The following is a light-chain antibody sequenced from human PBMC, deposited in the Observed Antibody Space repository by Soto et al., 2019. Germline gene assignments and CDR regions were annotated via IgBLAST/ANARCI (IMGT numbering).Light chain of an antibody. Sequence: QSALTQPRSVSGSPVQSVTISYTGTSSDVGVYDSVSWDQQRPGKAPIVLIFDVSGRPSGVPDRFSCSKSGGTASLTISALQAEDEADYYCGSSAGAYTYVFGRGTKVTV. CDR3: GSSAGAYTYV. CDR1: SSDVGVYDS. V-gene: IGLV2-11*01. J-gene: IGLJ1*01. CDR2: DVS.